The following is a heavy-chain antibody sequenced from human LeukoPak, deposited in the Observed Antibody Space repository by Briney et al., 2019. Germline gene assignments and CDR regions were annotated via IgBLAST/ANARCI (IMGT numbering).Heavy chain of an antibody. CDR3: ARGPYSSSP. Sequence: SETLSLTCTVSGVSISSYYWSWIRQPPGKGLEWIGYIYYSGSTNYNPSLKSRVTISVDTSKNQFSLKLSSVTAADTAVYYCARGPYSSSPWGQGTLVTVSS. D-gene: IGHD6-6*01. V-gene: IGHV4-59*01. CDR1: GVSISSYY. CDR2: IYYSGST. J-gene: IGHJ5*02.